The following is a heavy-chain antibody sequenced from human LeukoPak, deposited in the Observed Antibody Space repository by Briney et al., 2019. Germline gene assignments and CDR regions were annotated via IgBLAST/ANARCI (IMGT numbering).Heavy chain of an antibody. Sequence: GGSLRLSCAASRFTFSRYWMSWVRQAPGRGLEWVANIKQDGSEKYYVDSVKGRFTISRDNAKNSLFLHMNSLRVEDTAVYYCASVFWGSSGYYFEYWGQGALPTVSS. CDR2: IKQDGSEK. V-gene: IGHV3-7*02. D-gene: IGHD3-22*01. CDR3: ASVFWGSSGYYFEY. J-gene: IGHJ4*02. CDR1: RFTFSRYW.